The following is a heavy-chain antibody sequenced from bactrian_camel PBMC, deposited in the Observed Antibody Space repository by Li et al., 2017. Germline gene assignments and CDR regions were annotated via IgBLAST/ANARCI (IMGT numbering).Heavy chain of an antibody. J-gene: IGHJ4*01. CDR2: IDSDPDDTDT. D-gene: IGHD3*01. V-gene: IGHV3S6*01. CDR1: GSTFSIYY. CDR3: AADFARQNFVPLRSTEYLY. Sequence: QVQLVESGGGLVQPGGSLRLSCAASGSTFSIYYMNWVRQAPGKGLEWVSSIDSDPDDTDTYYADFVKGRFTISRDNAKNTAYLQMNSLKPEDTAMYYCAADFARQNFVPLRSTEYLYWGQGTQVTVS.